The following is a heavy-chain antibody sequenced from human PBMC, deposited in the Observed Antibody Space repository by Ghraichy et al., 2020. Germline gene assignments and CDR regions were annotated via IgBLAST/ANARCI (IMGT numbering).Heavy chain of an antibody. Sequence: LSLTCAASGFTVSSNYMSWVRQAPGKGLEWVSVIYSGGSTYYADSVKGRFTISRDNSKNTLYLQMNSLRAEDTAVYYCASQYSSSWYDSDAFDIWGQGTMVTVSS. CDR2: IYSGGST. CDR1: GFTVSSNY. J-gene: IGHJ3*02. D-gene: IGHD6-13*01. CDR3: ASQYSSSWYDSDAFDI. V-gene: IGHV3-53*01.